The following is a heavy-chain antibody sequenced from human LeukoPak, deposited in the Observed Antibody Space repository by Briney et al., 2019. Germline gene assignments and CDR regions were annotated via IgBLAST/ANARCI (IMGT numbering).Heavy chain of an antibody. CDR1: GGSFSGYY. CDR2: INHSGST. CDR3: ARRLWFGEGRGMDV. V-gene: IGHV4-34*01. D-gene: IGHD3-10*01. Sequence: SSETLSLTCAVYGGSFSGYYWSWIRQPPGKGLEWIGEINHSGSTNYNPSLKSRVTISVDTSKNQFSLKLSSVTAADTAVYYCARRLWFGEGRGMDVWDQGTTVTVSS. J-gene: IGHJ6*02.